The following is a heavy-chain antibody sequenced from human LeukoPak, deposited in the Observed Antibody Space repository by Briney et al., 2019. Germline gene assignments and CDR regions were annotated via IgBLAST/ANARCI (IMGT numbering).Heavy chain of an antibody. J-gene: IGHJ4*02. V-gene: IGHV4-59*01. D-gene: IGHD6-19*01. Sequence: SETLSLTCTVSGDSISSYYCSWIRQPPGKGLEWIGYIFDSGSTNYNPSLKSRVTISVDTSMRQFSLRLSSMTAADTAVYYCAKGAGWYNYWGQGTLVTVSS. CDR1: GDSISSYY. CDR3: AKGAGWYNY. CDR2: IFDSGST.